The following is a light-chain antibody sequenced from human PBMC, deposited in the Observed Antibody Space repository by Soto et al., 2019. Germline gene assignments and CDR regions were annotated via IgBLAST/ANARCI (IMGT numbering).Light chain of an antibody. Sequence: DIQMTQSPSTLSASVGDRVTITCRASQSISSWLAWYQQKPGKAPKLLIYDASSLESGVPSRFSGSGSGTEFTLTISSLQPDDFATYYGQQYNSSPTFGQGTKVEIK. J-gene: IGKJ1*01. V-gene: IGKV1-5*01. CDR3: QQYNSSPT. CDR2: DAS. CDR1: QSISSW.